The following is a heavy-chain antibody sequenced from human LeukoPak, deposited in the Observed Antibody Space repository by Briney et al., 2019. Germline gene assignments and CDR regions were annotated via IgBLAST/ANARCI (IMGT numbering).Heavy chain of an antibody. Sequence: GGSLTLSCVASGSSFSSYWVYWVRHPPGKGMGWVSRINSDGSSIGYADSVKGRFTISRDNAKNTLFLQMYSLRAEDTAVYFCLVANCGGNCSHWGQGTLVTVSS. V-gene: IGHV3-74*01. CDR3: LVANCGGNCSH. D-gene: IGHD2-21*02. CDR1: GSSFSSYW. CDR2: INSDGSSI. J-gene: IGHJ4*02.